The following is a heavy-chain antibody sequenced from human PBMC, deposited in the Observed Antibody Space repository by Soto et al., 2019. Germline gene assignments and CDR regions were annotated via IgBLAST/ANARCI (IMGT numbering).Heavy chain of an antibody. V-gene: IGHV4-34*01. D-gene: IGHD2-2*02. Sequence: SLTCAVYGGSFSGYYWSWIRQPPGKGLEWIGEINHSGSTNYNPSLKSRVTISVDTSKNQFSLKLSFVTAADTAVYYCARAQVRKIPKTYYYGMDVWGQGTTVTVSS. CDR3: ARAQVRKIPKTYYYGMDV. CDR2: INHSGST. CDR1: GGSFSGYY. J-gene: IGHJ6*02.